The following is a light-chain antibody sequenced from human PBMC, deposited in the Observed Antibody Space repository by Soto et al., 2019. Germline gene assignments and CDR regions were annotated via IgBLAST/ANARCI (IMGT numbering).Light chain of an antibody. V-gene: IGKV3-11*01. CDR1: QSVYNY. J-gene: IGKJ4*01. Sequence: EIVLTQSPVTLSLSPGERATLSCRASQSVYNYLAWYQQRPGQAPRLLIYDASSRATGIPGRFSGSGSGTDFTLTISSLEPEDFAVYYCQQRGDWPLTFGGGTKVEIK. CDR3: QQRGDWPLT. CDR2: DAS.